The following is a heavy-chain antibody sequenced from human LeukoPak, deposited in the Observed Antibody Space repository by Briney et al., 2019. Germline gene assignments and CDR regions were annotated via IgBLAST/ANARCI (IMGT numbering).Heavy chain of an antibody. CDR3: ARDHDYERAYYMDV. CDR1: ESGYSFTGYH. D-gene: IGHD3-16*01. V-gene: IGHV1-2*02. Sequence: GASVKVSCKASESGYSFTGYHLHWVRQAPGQGLEWMGWINPNSGGTKYAQKFQGRITMTRDTSISTAYMELSSLRSEDTAVYYCARDHDYERAYYMDVWGKGTTVTVSS. J-gene: IGHJ6*03. CDR2: INPNSGGT.